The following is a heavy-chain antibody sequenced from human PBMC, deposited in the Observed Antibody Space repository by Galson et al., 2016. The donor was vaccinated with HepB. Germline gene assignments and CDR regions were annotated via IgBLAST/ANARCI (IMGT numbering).Heavy chain of an antibody. J-gene: IGHJ4*02. CDR3: ATKGHFES. CDR1: GFDFSSYE. CDR2: ISSSGGRM. Sequence: SLRLSCAVSGFDFSSYEMNWARQAPGKGLEWVSYISSSGGRMYYTDSVKGRVTISRDNAKNSLYLQMDSLRGEDTAVYYCATKGHFESWGQGTLVTVSP. V-gene: IGHV3-48*03.